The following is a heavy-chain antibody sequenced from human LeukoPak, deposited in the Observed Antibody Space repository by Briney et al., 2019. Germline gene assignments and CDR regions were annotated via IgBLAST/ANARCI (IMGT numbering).Heavy chain of an antibody. CDR1: GFTFSSYS. CDR2: IGTSSNTI. V-gene: IGHV3-48*02. CDR3: ARDRGTSGYLP. Sequence: QPGGSLRLSCAASGFTFSSYSMNWVRQAPGEGLEWVSYIGTSSNTIHYADSVKGRFTISRDNAKNSLYLQMSSLRDEDTAVYYCARDRGTSGYLPWGQGTLVTVSS. J-gene: IGHJ5*02. D-gene: IGHD3-22*01.